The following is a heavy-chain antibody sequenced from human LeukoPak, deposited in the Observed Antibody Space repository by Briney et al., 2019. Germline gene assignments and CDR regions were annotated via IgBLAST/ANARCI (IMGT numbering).Heavy chain of an antibody. V-gene: IGHV3-64*01. Sequence: QAGGSLRLSCAASGFTFSDYAIHWVRQAPGKGLEYVSAIGYNGGSTYFANSVKGRFTISRDNSKNTVYLQMGSLRAEDMAVYYCARDLNNDQGDYHAFDIWGRGTMVTVSS. D-gene: IGHD4-17*01. CDR2: IGYNGGST. J-gene: IGHJ3*02. CDR3: ARDLNNDQGDYHAFDI. CDR1: GFTFSDYA.